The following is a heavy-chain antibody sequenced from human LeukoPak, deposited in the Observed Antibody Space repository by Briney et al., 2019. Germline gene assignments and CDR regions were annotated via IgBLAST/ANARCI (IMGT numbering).Heavy chain of an antibody. CDR2: INHSGST. J-gene: IGHJ6*02. CDR1: GGSFSGYY. CDR3: ARETYPELSSSWYARPYYYGMDV. D-gene: IGHD6-13*01. V-gene: IGHV4-34*01. Sequence: SETLSLTCAVYGGSFSGYYWSWIRQPPGKGLEWIGEINHSGSTNYNPSLKSRVTISVDTSKNQFSLKLSSVTAADTAVYYCARETYPELSSSWYARPYYYGMDVWGQGTTVTVSS.